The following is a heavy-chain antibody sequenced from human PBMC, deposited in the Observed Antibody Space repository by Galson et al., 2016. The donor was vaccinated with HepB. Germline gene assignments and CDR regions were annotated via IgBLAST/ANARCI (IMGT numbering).Heavy chain of an antibody. CDR3: ARRGGFGLTFDS. D-gene: IGHD3/OR15-3a*01. CDR1: GASIISGDYY. J-gene: IGHJ4*02. Sequence: SETLSLTCNVSGASIISGDYYWGWIRQPPGKGLEWIGHIYYNGNTHSSPSLKSRGTMSVDTSNNQFSLELNSVTAADTAVYYCARRGGFGLTFDSWGQGMLVTVSS. CDR2: IYYNGNT. V-gene: IGHV4-39*01.